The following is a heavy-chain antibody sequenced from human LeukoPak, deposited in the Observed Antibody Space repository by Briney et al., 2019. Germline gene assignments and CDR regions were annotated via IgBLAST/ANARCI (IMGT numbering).Heavy chain of an antibody. CDR3: AIMATITKFIDY. CDR2: IIPIFGTA. J-gene: IGHJ4*02. Sequence: ASVKVSCKASGGTFSSYAISWVRQAPGQGLEWMGGIIPIFGTANYAQKFQGRVTITTDESTSTAYMELSSLRSEDTAVYYCAIMATITKFIDYWAREPWSPSPQ. D-gene: IGHD5-24*01. CDR1: GGTFSSYA. V-gene: IGHV1-69*05.